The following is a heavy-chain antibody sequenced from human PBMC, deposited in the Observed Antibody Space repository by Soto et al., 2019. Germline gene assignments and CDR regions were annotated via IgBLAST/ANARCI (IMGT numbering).Heavy chain of an antibody. CDR3: ARKGVTWDSSSWYVDY. V-gene: IGHV3-21*01. J-gene: IGHJ4*02. CDR2: ISSSSSYI. Sequence: EVQLVESGGGLVKPGGSLRLSCAASGFTFSSYSMNWVRQAPGKGLEWVSSISSSSSYIYYADSVKGRFTISRDNAKNSLYLQMNSLRAEDTAVYYCARKGVTWDSSSWYVDYWGQGTLVTVSS. D-gene: IGHD6-13*01. CDR1: GFTFSSYS.